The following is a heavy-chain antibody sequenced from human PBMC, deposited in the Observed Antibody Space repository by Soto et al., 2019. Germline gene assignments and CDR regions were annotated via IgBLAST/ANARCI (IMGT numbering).Heavy chain of an antibody. Sequence: QVQLQESGPGLVKPSETLSLTCTVSGGSISSYYWSWIRQPPGKGLEWIGYIYYSGSTNYNPSLKSRVTIAVVTAKNQFSLKLSSVTAADTAVYYCARSSWATTLFDPWGQGTLVTVSS. V-gene: IGHV4-59*01. CDR1: GGSISSYY. CDR2: IYYSGST. J-gene: IGHJ5*02. D-gene: IGHD1-1*01. CDR3: ARSSWATTLFDP.